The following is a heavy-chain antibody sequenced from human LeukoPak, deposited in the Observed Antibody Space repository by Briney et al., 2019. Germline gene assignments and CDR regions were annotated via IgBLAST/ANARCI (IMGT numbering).Heavy chain of an antibody. Sequence: GGSLRLSCAASGFTFSSYAMSWVRQAPGKGLEWVSAISGSGGSTYYADSVKGRLTISRDNSKNTLYLQMNSLRAEDTAVYYCAKDSHSNYDFWSGYYYYFDYWGQGTLVTVSS. J-gene: IGHJ4*02. CDR1: GFTFSSYA. CDR3: AKDSHSNYDFWSGYYYYFDY. D-gene: IGHD3-3*01. CDR2: ISGSGGST. V-gene: IGHV3-23*01.